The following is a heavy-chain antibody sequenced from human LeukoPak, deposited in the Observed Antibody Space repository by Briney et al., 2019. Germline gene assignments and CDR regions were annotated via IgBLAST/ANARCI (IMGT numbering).Heavy chain of an antibody. Sequence: GGSLRLSCAASGFTVSSNYMSWVRQAPGKGLEWVSVIYSGGSTYYADSVKGRFTISSDNSKNTLYLQMNSLRAEDTAVYYCAKDLEDIVVVPAANPFDYWGQGTLATVSS. CDR1: GFTVSSNY. V-gene: IGHV3-66*01. CDR2: IYSGGST. CDR3: AKDLEDIVVVPAANPFDY. J-gene: IGHJ4*02. D-gene: IGHD2-2*01.